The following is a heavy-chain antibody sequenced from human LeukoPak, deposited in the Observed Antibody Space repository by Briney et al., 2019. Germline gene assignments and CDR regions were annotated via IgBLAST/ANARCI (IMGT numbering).Heavy chain of an antibody. J-gene: IGHJ4*02. CDR3: TRAVAGHPD. CDR2: INHSTYT. CDR1: GVPFSNYY. V-gene: IGHV4-34*01. D-gene: IGHD6-19*01. Sequence: SETLSLTCAVSGVPFSNYYWSWVRHPPKHGLEWIGEINHSTYTNYNPSLKSRVTMSIDTSNNQFYLMVTSVTAADTGVYYCTRAVAGHPDWGQGTLVTVSS.